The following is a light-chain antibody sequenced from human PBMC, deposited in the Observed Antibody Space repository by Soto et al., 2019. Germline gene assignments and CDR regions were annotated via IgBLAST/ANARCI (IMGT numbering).Light chain of an antibody. Sequence: QSALTQPASVSGSPGQSITISCTGTSSDVGSYNYVSWYQQHPGKAPKLMIYVVSDRPSGISNRFSGSKSGNTASLTISGLQAEDEADYYCSSYTSSNNWVFGGGTKLNVL. CDR2: VVS. CDR1: SSDVGSYNY. CDR3: SSYTSSNNWV. V-gene: IGLV2-14*01. J-gene: IGLJ3*02.